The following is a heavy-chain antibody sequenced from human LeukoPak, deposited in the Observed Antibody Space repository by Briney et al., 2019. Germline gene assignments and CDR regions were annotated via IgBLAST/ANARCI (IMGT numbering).Heavy chain of an antibody. J-gene: IGHJ6*01. V-gene: IGHV3-48*03. Sequence: GGSLRLSCAASGFTFSSYEMNWVRQAPGNGLEWVSYSSSNGNTINYADSVKGRFTISRDKAKNSLYLQMNSLRAEDTAVYYCARWGRIASRVYHYYGMDVWGQGTTVTVSS. CDR1: GFTFSSYE. CDR3: ARWGRIASRVYHYYGMDV. CDR2: SSSNGNTI. D-gene: IGHD3-3*02.